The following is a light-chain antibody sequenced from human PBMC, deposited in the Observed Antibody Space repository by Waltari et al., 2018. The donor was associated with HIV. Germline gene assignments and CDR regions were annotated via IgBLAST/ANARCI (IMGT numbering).Light chain of an antibody. CDR1: ALPKQY. CDR3: QSADSNASLWV. Sequence: SYELTQPPSVSVSPGQTARITCSGDALPKQYAYWYQQRPGQAPVLVVYKATERPSGIPERFSGSSSGTTATLTIIGVQAQDEADYHCQSADSNASLWVFGGGTKLNVL. V-gene: IGLV3-25*03. J-gene: IGLJ3*02. CDR2: KAT.